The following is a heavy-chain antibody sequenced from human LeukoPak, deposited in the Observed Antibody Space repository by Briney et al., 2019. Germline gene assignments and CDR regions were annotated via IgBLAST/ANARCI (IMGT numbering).Heavy chain of an antibody. CDR1: GGTFSSYA. J-gene: IGHJ6*04. Sequence: SVKVSCKASGGTFSSYAISWVRQAPGQGLEWMGRIIPIFGTANYAQKFQGRVTITADESTSTAYMELSSLRSEDTAVYYCASSGVATAHTRYYYGMDVWGKGTTVTVSS. CDR2: IIPIFGTA. D-gene: IGHD5-12*01. CDR3: ASSGVATAHTRYYYGMDV. V-gene: IGHV1-69*13.